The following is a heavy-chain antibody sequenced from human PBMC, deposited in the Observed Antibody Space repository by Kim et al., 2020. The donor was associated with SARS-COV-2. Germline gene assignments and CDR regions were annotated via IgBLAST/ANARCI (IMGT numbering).Heavy chain of an antibody. V-gene: IGHV5-51*01. CDR3: ARQSVATLLAFDI. Sequence: YSPSLQGQVTMSAEQSINTAHLQWSSLKASDTTMYYCARQSVATLLAFDIWGQGTMVTVSS. J-gene: IGHJ3*02. D-gene: IGHD1-26*01.